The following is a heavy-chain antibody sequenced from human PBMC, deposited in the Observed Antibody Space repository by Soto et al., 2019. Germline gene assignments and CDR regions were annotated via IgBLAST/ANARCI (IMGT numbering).Heavy chain of an antibody. CDR3: AKDMAEGYSSSFGY. CDR2: ISWNSGSI. CDR1: GFTFDDYA. D-gene: IGHD6-6*01. V-gene: IGHV3-9*01. Sequence: GGSLRLSCAASGFTFDDYAMHWVRQAPGKGLEWVSGISWNSGSIGYADSVKGRFTISRDNAKNSLYLQMNSLRAEDTALYYCAKDMAEGYSSSFGYWGQGTLVTVSS. J-gene: IGHJ4*02.